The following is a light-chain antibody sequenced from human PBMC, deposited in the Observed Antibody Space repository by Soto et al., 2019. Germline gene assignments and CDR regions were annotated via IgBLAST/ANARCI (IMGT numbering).Light chain of an antibody. CDR3: SSYAGSNMGV. Sequence: QSALTRPPSASGSPGQSVTISCTGTRSDVGGYNFVSWYQQHPGKAPKLLIYEVTQRPSGVPDRFSASKSGNTASLTVSGLQAEDEADYYCSSYAGSNMGVFGTGTKLTVL. V-gene: IGLV2-8*01. J-gene: IGLJ1*01. CDR2: EVT. CDR1: RSDVGGYNF.